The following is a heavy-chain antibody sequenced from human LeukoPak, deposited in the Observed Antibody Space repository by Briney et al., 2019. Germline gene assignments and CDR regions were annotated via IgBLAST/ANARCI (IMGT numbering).Heavy chain of an antibody. V-gene: IGHV4-34*01. J-gene: IGHJ4*02. CDR1: GESFSGYY. Sequence: SETLSLTCAVYGESFSGYYWSWIRQPPGKGLTWSGEINHSGTTNYNPSLKSRVTISLDTSKSQFSLMLSSVTAADTAVYYCARGKYDSGGYYLDYWGQGTLVTVSS. CDR2: INHSGTT. D-gene: IGHD3-22*01. CDR3: ARGKYDSGGYYLDY.